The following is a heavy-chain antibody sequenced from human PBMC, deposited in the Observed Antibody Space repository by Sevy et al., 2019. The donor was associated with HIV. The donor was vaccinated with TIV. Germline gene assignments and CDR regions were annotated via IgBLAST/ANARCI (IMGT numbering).Heavy chain of an antibody. J-gene: IGHJ4*02. Sequence: GESLKISCEGSGYSFTSHWIGWVRHMPGKGLEWMGIIYPDDSETRYSPSFQGQVTFSADKSISTAYLQWSSLKASDTAMYYCATSRSGYFDSSGYYIYCGQGTMVTVSS. CDR2: IYPDDSET. V-gene: IGHV5-51*01. CDR1: GYSFTSHW. CDR3: ATSRSGYFDSSGYYIY. D-gene: IGHD3-22*01.